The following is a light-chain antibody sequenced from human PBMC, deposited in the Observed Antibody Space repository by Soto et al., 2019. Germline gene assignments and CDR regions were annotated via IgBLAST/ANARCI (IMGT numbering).Light chain of an antibody. CDR3: QHYDSLPIT. CDR1: QSVSSN. Sequence: EIVLTHSQATLSVSPGERASLXCRASQSVSSNLAWYQQKPGQPPRLLIYGASSRATGIPDRFSGSGSGTDFTLTISRLEPEDFAVFYCQHYDSLPITFGQGTRLEI. J-gene: IGKJ5*01. V-gene: IGKV3-20*01. CDR2: GAS.